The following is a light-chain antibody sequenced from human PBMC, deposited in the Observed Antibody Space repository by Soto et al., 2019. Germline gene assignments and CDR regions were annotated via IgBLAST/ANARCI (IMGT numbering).Light chain of an antibody. CDR1: QSVSSSY. V-gene: IGKV3-20*01. J-gene: IGKJ5*01. Sequence: EIVLTQSRGTLSLSPGDRALVSCRASQSVSSSYLAWYQQKPGQAPRLLIYGASSRATGIPDRFSGSGSGTDFTLTISRLEPEDSAVYFCQQYTGPPTTFGQGTRLEIK. CDR3: QQYTGPPTT. CDR2: GAS.